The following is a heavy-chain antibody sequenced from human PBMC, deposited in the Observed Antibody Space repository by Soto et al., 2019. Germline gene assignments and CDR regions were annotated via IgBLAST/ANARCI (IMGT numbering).Heavy chain of an antibody. CDR2: ISRSGDST. Sequence: EVQLLESGGGLVQPGGSLRLSCAASGFTFSSYAMSWVRQAPGKGLEWVSAISRSGDSTYYADSVKGRFTISRDNSKNTLDLRMNSLRAEDTAVYYCAKKVVGYSGYHDYWGQGTLVTVSS. J-gene: IGHJ4*02. CDR1: GFTFSSYA. D-gene: IGHD5-12*01. V-gene: IGHV3-23*01. CDR3: AKKVVGYSGYHDY.